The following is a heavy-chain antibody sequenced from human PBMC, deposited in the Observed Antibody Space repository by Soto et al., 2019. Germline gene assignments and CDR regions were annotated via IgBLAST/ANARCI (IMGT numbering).Heavy chain of an antibody. J-gene: IGHJ5*02. CDR3: AKSGRATCYDSSGYYSWFDP. CDR1: GFTFSSYA. V-gene: IGHV3-23*01. CDR2: ISGSGGST. D-gene: IGHD3-22*01. Sequence: EVQLLESGGGLVQPGGSLRLSCAASGFTFSSYAMSWVRQAPGKGLEWVSAISGSGGSTYYADSVKGRFTNSRDKSKTTLYLQMNSLRGEDTAVYYCAKSGRATCYDSSGYYSWFDPWGQGTLVTVSS.